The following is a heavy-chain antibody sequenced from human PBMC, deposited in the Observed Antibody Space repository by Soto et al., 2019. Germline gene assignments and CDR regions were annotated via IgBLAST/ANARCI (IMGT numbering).Heavy chain of an antibody. J-gene: IGHJ6*02. CDR2: IIPIFGTA. V-gene: IGHV1-69*13. Sequence: AASVKVSCKASGGTFSSYAISWVRQAPGQGLEWMGGIIPIFGTANYAQKFQGRVTITADESTSTAYMELSSLRSEDTAVYYCARGGTYYDILTDNYGMDVWGQGTTVTVSS. CDR3: ARGGTYYDILTDNYGMDV. D-gene: IGHD3-9*01. CDR1: GGTFSSYA.